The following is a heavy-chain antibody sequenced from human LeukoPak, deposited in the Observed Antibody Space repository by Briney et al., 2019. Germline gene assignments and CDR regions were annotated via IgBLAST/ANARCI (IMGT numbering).Heavy chain of an antibody. CDR1: GFTFSGSA. Sequence: PGGSLKLSCAASGFTFSGSAMQWVRQASGKGLEWVGRIRSKANSYATAYAASVKGRFTISRDDSKNTAYLQMNSLKTEDTAVYYCTRHGTDYGDYLYWGQGTLVTVSS. J-gene: IGHJ4*02. D-gene: IGHD4-17*01. CDR2: IRSKANSYAT. V-gene: IGHV3-73*01. CDR3: TRHGTDYGDYLY.